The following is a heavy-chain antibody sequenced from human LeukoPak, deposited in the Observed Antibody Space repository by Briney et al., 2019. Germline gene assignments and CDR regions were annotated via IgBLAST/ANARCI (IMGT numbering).Heavy chain of an antibody. Sequence: GGSLRLSCAASGFTVSSNYMSWVRQAPGKGLEWVSVIYSGGSTYYADSVKGRFTISRDNSKNTLYLQMNSLRAEDTAVYYCTRRSSAAGRQYFDYWGQGTLVTVSS. V-gene: IGHV3-53*01. CDR1: GFTVSSNY. CDR3: TRRSSAAGRQYFDY. CDR2: IYSGGST. J-gene: IGHJ4*02. D-gene: IGHD6-13*01.